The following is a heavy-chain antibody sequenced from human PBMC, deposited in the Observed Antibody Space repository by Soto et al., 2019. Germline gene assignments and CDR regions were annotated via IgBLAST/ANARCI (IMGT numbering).Heavy chain of an antibody. CDR3: ARVATRLQSMEVLEY. J-gene: IGHJ4*02. Sequence: QVQLVESGGGVVQPGTSLRLSCKASGFIFRDYLIHWVRQAPGKGLEWLAVLSFDGTAEYYADSTRGRFTISRDIPKRTTYLVINNVRRDDTAMYYCARVATRLQSMEVLEYWGQGTLVTVPS. V-gene: IGHV3-30*03. CDR2: LSFDGTAE. D-gene: IGHD2-21*02. CDR1: GFIFRDYL.